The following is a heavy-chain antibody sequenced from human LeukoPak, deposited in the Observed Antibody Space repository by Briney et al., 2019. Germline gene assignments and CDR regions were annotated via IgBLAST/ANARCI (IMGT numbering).Heavy chain of an antibody. V-gene: IGHV1-2*02. CDR3: GRLDRYSSGFDY. J-gene: IGHJ4*02. Sequence: ASVKVSCKASGYTFTGNYVHWVRQAPGQRLEWVGWINPNTGGTNYAQRFQGRVAMTRDTSINTAYMELSRLTSDDTAVYYCGRLDRYSSGFDYWGQGTLVTVS. CDR2: INPNTGGT. CDR1: GYTFTGNY. D-gene: IGHD6-6*01.